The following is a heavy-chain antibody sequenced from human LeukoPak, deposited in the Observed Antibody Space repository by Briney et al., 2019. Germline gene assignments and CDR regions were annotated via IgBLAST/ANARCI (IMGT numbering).Heavy chain of an antibody. J-gene: IGHJ4*02. CDR3: ARADRLNYDILTGYYAGGSFDY. V-gene: IGHV4-34*01. D-gene: IGHD3-9*01. CDR1: GGSFSGYY. Sequence: PSETLSLTCAVYGGSFSGYYWSWIRQPPGKGLEWIGEINHSGSTNYNPSLKSRVTISVDTSKNQFSLKLSSVTAADTAVYYRARADRLNYDILTGYYAGGSFDYWGQGTLVTVSS. CDR2: INHSGST.